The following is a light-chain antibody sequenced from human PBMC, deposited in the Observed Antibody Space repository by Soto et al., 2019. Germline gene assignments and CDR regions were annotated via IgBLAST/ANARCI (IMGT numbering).Light chain of an antibody. CDR3: QQYYTYSWT. CDR1: QSISTW. Sequence: DIQMTQSPSTLSASVGDRVTITCRASQSISTWLAWYQQKPGKDPKLLIYDASSLESGVPSRFSGSGSGTEFTLTISSLQPDDFATYYCQQYYTYSWTFGQGTKVEF. J-gene: IGKJ1*01. CDR2: DAS. V-gene: IGKV1-5*01.